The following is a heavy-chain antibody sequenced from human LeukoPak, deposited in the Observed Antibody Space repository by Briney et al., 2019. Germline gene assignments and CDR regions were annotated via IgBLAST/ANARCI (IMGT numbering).Heavy chain of an antibody. V-gene: IGHV3-30-3*01. J-gene: IGHJ4*02. CDR2: TSSDLNVK. CDR1: GFTFSSHA. CDR3: AREGYYGSGSPPSLYFDY. D-gene: IGHD3-10*01. Sequence: PGGSLRLSCSVSGFTFSSHAMHWVRQAPGKGLEWVAVTSSDLNVKLYADSVKGRFTISRDNSRSTLYLQMNSLRPEDTAIYYCAREGYYGSGSPPSLYFDYWGQGTLVTVSS.